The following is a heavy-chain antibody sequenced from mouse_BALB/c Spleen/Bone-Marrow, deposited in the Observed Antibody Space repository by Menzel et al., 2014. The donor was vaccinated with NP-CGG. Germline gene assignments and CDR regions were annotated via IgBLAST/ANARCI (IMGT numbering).Heavy chain of an antibody. J-gene: IGHJ2*01. CDR2: IHPNSGNT. Sequence: VQLQQSGSVLVRPGASVRLSCKASGYTFTNSWIHWAKQSPGQGLEWVGDIHPNSGNTNYNEKFKAKATLTVDTSSSTAYVDLSSLTSEDSAVYYCARRHRYAYYFDYWGQGTTLTVSS. CDR3: ARRHRYAYYFDY. CDR1: GYTFTNSW. D-gene: IGHD2-14*01. V-gene: IGHV1S130*01.